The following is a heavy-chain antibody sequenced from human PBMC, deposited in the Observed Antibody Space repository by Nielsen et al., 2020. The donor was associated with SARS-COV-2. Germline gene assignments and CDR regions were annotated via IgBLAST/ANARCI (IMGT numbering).Heavy chain of an antibody. CDR1: GGSISSSSYH. J-gene: IGHJ5*02. CDR2: IYYGGST. D-gene: IGHD6-13*01. CDR3: TTDPIGAAAGTNRFDP. V-gene: IGHV4-39*07. Sequence: SETLSLTCTVSGGSISSSSYHWGWIRQPPGKGQEWIGSIYYGGSTYYNPSLKSRVTISVDTSKNQFSLKLSSVTAADTAFYYCTTDPIGAAAGTNRFDPWGQGTLVTVSS.